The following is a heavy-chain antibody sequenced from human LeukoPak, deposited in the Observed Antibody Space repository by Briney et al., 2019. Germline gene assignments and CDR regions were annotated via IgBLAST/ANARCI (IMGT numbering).Heavy chain of an antibody. CDR2: ISAYNGNT. CDR3: ARDPPHLCSSTSCFGDY. J-gene: IGHJ4*02. Sequence: APVKVSCKASGYTFTSYDINWVRQATGQGLEWMGLISAYNGNTNYAQKIQGRVTMTTDTSTNTAYMELRSLRSDDTAVYYCARDPPHLCSSTSCFGDYWGQGTLVTVSS. D-gene: IGHD2-2*01. CDR1: GYTFTSYD. V-gene: IGHV1-18*01.